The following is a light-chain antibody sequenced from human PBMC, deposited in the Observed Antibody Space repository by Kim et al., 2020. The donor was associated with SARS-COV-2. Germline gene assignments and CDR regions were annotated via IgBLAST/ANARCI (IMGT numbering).Light chain of an antibody. CDR3: QQSGNARWT. CDR1: QTMSSNF. CDR2: AAS. Sequence: SPGERATLSCRASQTMSSNFLAWYQQKPGQAPRLLIYAASKRATGIPDRFSGSGSATDFTLTISRLDPEDFAVYYCQQSGNARWTFGQGTKVDIK. V-gene: IGKV3-20*01. J-gene: IGKJ1*01.